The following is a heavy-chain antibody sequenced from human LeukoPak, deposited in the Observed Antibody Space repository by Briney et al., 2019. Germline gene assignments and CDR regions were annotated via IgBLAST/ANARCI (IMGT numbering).Heavy chain of an antibody. Sequence: SETLSLTCTVSGYSISNGYYWGWIRQPPGKGLEWIGSIYHSGSTYYNPSLKSRVTISVDTSKNQFSLKLGSVTATDTAVYYCARDETYSSDWQSNHYYYYMDVWGKGTTVTVSS. J-gene: IGHJ6*03. D-gene: IGHD6-19*01. CDR3: ARDETYSSDWQSNHYYYYMDV. CDR2: IYHSGST. V-gene: IGHV4-38-2*02. CDR1: GYSISNGYY.